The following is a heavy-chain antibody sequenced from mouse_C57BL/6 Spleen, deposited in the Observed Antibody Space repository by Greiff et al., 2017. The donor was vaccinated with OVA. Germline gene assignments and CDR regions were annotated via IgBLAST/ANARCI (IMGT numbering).Heavy chain of an antibody. CDR2: ISDGGSYT. D-gene: IGHD2-5*01. V-gene: IGHV5-4*01. J-gene: IGHJ3*01. Sequence: EVQGVESGGGLVKPGGSLKLSCAASGFTFSSYAMSWVRQTPEKRLEWVATISDGGSYTYSPDNVKGRFTISRDNAKNNLYLQMSHLKSEDTAMYYCARATYSNYGPWCAYWGQGTLVTVSA. CDR1: GFTFSSYA. CDR3: ARATYSNYGPWCAY.